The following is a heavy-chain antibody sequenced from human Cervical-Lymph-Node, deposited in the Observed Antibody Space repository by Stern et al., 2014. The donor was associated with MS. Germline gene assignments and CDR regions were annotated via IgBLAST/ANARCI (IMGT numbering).Heavy chain of an antibody. CDR3: SSSGYNGVDDYFDY. V-gene: IGHV4-59*03. Sequence: QVQLQESGPGLVRPSETLSLTCTVSGGSTSSFYWSWIRQAPGKGLEWIGYTYYRGNSNYTPSLRGRVTISADTSKSQFSLKLHSMTAADTAVYYCSSSGYNGVDDYFDYWGQGTLVTVSS. J-gene: IGHJ4*02. CDR2: TYYRGNS. D-gene: IGHD3-22*01. CDR1: GGSTSSFY.